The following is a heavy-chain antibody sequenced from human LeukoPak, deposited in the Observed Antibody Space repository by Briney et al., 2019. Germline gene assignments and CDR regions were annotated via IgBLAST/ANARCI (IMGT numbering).Heavy chain of an antibody. Sequence: GGSLRLSCAASGFTFSSYGMHWVRQAPGKGLEWVAFIRYDGKNNFYADSLKGRFTISRDNSKNTLYLQMNSLRAEDTALYYCARVYELREEDYYYYYMDVWGKGTTVTVSS. J-gene: IGHJ6*03. V-gene: IGHV3-30*02. CDR3: ARVYELREEDYYYYYMDV. CDR2: IRYDGKNN. D-gene: IGHD5/OR15-5a*01. CDR1: GFTFSSYG.